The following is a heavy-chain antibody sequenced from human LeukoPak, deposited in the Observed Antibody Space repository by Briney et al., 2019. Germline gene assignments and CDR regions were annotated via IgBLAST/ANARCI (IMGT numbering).Heavy chain of an antibody. CDR3: AKGADYGDYGPYYYYMDV. V-gene: IGHV3-48*03. D-gene: IGHD4-17*01. CDR1: GFTFSSYE. J-gene: IGHJ6*03. CDR2: ISSSGSTI. Sequence: GGSLRLSCAASGFTFSSYEMNWVRQAPGKGLEWVSYISSSGSTIYYADSVKGRFTISRDNSKNTLYLQMNSLRAEDTAVYYCAKGADYGDYGPYYYYMDVWGKGTTVTISS.